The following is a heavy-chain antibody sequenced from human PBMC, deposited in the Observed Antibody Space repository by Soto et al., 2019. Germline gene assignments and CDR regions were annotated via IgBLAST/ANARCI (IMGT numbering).Heavy chain of an antibody. Sequence: ASVKVSCKASGYTFTSYYMHWVRQAPGQGLEWMGIINPSGGSTSYAQKFQGRVNMTRDTSTSTVYMELSSLRSEDTAVYYCARDKAAVVTAAMYYYYGMDVWGQGTTVTVSS. D-gene: IGHD2-2*01. CDR2: INPSGGST. CDR1: GYTFTSYY. CDR3: ARDKAAVVTAAMYYYYGMDV. J-gene: IGHJ6*02. V-gene: IGHV1-46*01.